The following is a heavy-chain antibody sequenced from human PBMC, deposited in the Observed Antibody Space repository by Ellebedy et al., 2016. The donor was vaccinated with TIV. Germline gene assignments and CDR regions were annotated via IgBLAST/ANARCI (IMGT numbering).Heavy chain of an antibody. CDR1: GFTFSSYS. V-gene: IGHV3-48*01. Sequence: PGGSLRLSCAASGFTFSSYSMNWVRQAPGKGLEWVSYISISSSTIYYADSVKGRFTISRDNAKNSLYLQMNSLRAEDTAGYYCARDDDEILTCRNAMDVWGQGTTVTVSS. CDR3: ARDDDEILTCRNAMDV. J-gene: IGHJ6*02. CDR2: ISISSSTI. D-gene: IGHD3-9*01.